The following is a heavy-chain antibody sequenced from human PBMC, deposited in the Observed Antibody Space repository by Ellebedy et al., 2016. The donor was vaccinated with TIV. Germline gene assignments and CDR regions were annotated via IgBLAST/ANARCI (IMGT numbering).Heavy chain of an antibody. D-gene: IGHD1-26*01. J-gene: IGHJ4*02. V-gene: IGHV3-30*01. CDR3: ARDSGSYPIQYYFDY. CDR1: GFTFSSYA. Sequence: GESLKISCAASGFTFSSYAMHWVRQAPGKGLEWVAVISYDGSNKYYADSVKGRFTISRDNSKNTLYLQMNSLRAEDTAVYYCARDSGSYPIQYYFDYWGQGTLVTVSS. CDR2: ISYDGSNK.